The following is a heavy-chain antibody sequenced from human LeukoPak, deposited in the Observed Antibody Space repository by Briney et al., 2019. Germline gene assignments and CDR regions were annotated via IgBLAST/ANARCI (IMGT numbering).Heavy chain of an antibody. V-gene: IGHV4-61*01. J-gene: IGHJ4*02. D-gene: IGHD4-17*01. CDR3: ARQFGDYLTPYFDY. CDR1: GVSVSSGSYY. CDR2: IYYSGST. Sequence: SETLSLTCTVSGVSVSSGSYYWSWIRQPPGKGLEWIGYIYYSGSTNYNPSLKSRVTISVDTSKNQFSLKLSSVTAADTAVYYCARQFGDYLTPYFDYWGQGTLVTVSS.